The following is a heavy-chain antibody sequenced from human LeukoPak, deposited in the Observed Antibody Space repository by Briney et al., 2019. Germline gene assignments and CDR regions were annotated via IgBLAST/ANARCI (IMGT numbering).Heavy chain of an antibody. D-gene: IGHD1-26*01. CDR2: IYYSGST. V-gene: IGHV4-59*01. CDR1: GGSISSYY. Sequence: SETLSLTCTVSGGSISSYYWSWIRQPPGKGLEWIGYIYYSGSTNYNPSLKSRVTISVDTSKNQFSLKLSSVTAADTAVYSCAREGAARRWFDPWGQGTLVTVSS. CDR3: AREGAARRWFDP. J-gene: IGHJ5*02.